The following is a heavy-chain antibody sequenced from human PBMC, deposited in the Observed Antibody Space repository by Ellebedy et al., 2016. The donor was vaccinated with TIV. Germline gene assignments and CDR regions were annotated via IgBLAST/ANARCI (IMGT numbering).Heavy chain of an antibody. CDR2: IVVGNGFT. J-gene: IGHJ4*01. V-gene: IGHV1-58*01. CDR1: GHRFTSYG. D-gene: IGHD3-22*01. CDR3: AADLVYDRSGLYGISFDY. Sequence: SVKVSCXGSGHRFTSYGFHWVRQAPGQGPEWIGWIVVGNGFTNYAQKFQDRVTINGDMSTNTAYLELSSLRSEDTAVYYCAADLVYDRSGLYGISFDYWGHGTLVTVSS.